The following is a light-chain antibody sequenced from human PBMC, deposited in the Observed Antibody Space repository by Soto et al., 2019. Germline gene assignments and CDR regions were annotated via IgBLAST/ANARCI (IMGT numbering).Light chain of an antibody. Sequence: DIQMTQSPSTLSASVGDRVTITCRASQTITTWLAWYQQKPEKAPKLLIYDASTLEKGVPSMFSGSGFGKEFSLTISTLQPDDFASYYCKQYNTRSGRFGQGTKVEI. CDR1: QTITTW. J-gene: IGKJ1*01. CDR2: DAS. CDR3: KQYNTRSGR. V-gene: IGKV1-5*01.